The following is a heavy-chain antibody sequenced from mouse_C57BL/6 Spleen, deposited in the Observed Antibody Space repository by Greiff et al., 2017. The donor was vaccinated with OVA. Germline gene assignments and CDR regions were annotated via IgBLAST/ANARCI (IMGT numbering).Heavy chain of an antibody. D-gene: IGHD1-1*01. V-gene: IGHV1-69*01. CDR2: IDPSDSYT. Sequence: QVQLPQPGAELVMPGASVKLSCKASGYTFTSYWMHWVKQRPGQGLEWIGEIDPSDSYTNYNQKFKGKSTLTVDKSSSTAYMQLSSLTSEDSAVYYCARRITTVVDYWGQGTTLTVSS. J-gene: IGHJ2*01. CDR3: ARRITTVVDY. CDR1: GYTFTSYW.